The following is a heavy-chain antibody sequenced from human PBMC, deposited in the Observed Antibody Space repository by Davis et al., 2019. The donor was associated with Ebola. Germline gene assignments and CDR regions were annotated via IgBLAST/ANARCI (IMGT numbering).Heavy chain of an antibody. J-gene: IGHJ4*02. CDR1: GFTFSSYA. V-gene: IGHV3-30*04. Sequence: GESLKISCAASGFTFSSYAMHWVRQAPGKGLEWVAVISYDGSNKYYADSVKGRFTISRDNSKNTLYLQMNGLRAEDTAVYYCVRDNGYSSGWGQGTLVTVSS. D-gene: IGHD6-19*01. CDR2: ISYDGSNK. CDR3: VRDNGYSSG.